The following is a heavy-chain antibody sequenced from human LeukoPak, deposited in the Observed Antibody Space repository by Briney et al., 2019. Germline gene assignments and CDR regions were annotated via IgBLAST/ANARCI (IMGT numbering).Heavy chain of an antibody. V-gene: IGHV3-53*01. CDR2: IYSGGST. Sequence: GSLRLSCAASGFTFSDHYMSWVRQAPGKGLEWVSVIYSGGSTYYADSVKGRFTISRDNSKNTLYLQLNSLRAEDTAVYYCARAGYYSHYFDYWGQGTLVTVSS. J-gene: IGHJ4*02. D-gene: IGHD1-26*01. CDR1: GFTFSDHY. CDR3: ARAGYYSHYFDY.